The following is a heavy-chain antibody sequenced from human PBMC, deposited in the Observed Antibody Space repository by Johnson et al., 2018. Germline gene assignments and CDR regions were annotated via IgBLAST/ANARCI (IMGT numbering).Heavy chain of an antibody. D-gene: IGHD2-15*01. CDR3: ATGRYCSGGSCSDPGFFQH. CDR2: INWKGGST. J-gene: IGHJ1*01. V-gene: IGHV3-20*04. CDR1: GFTFDDYG. Sequence: VQLVESGGGAVRPGGSLRLSCAASGFTFDDYGMRWVRQAPGKGLEWVSDINWKGGSTGYADSVKGRVTISIDNANNSRYLQMNSLRAEDTALFSCATGRYCSGGSCSDPGFFQHWGQGTLVTVSS.